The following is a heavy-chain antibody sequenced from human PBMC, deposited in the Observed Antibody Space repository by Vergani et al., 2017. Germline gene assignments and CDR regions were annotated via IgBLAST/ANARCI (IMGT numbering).Heavy chain of an antibody. Sequence: EVQLLESGGGLVQPGGSLRLSCAASGFTFSSYSMNWVRQAPGKGLEWVSYISSSSSTIYYADSVKGRFTISRDNAKNSLYLQMNSLRDEDTAVYYCARVLILDYYYDSSGYYDFNAFDIWGQGTMVTVSS. CDR1: GFTFSSYS. D-gene: IGHD3-22*01. CDR2: ISSSSSTI. J-gene: IGHJ3*02. CDR3: ARVLILDYYYDSSGYYDFNAFDI. V-gene: IGHV3-48*02.